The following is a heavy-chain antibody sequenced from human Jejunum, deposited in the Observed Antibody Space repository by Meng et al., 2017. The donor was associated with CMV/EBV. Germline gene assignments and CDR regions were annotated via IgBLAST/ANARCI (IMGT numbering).Heavy chain of an antibody. V-gene: IGHV1-2*02. Sequence: ASGDTPTADFMFWVRQAPGQGLEWMGWINSHSGATQYAQKFQGRVTMTRDTSISTVYMDLSSLRSDDTADYYCLTYTSSSHSFGPWGQGTLVTVS. D-gene: IGHD6-6*01. J-gene: IGHJ5*02. CDR1: GDTPTADF. CDR2: INSHSGAT. CDR3: LTYTSSSHSFGP.